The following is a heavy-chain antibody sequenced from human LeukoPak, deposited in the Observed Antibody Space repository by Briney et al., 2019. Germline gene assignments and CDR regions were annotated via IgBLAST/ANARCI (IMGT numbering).Heavy chain of an antibody. Sequence: GGSLRLSCAASGFTFSSYSMNWVRQAPGKGLEWVSSISSSSSYIYYADSGKGRFTISRDNSQNTLYLQMNSLRADDTAVYYCGKEGGLYDSGGYFDYWAQGTLVTVSS. CDR2: ISSSSSYI. D-gene: IGHD3-3*01. J-gene: IGHJ4*02. CDR1: GFTFSSYS. CDR3: GKEGGLYDSGGYFDY. V-gene: IGHV3-21*04.